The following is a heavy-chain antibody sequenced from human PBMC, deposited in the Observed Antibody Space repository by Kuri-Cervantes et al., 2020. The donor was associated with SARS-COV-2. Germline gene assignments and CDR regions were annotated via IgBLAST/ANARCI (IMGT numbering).Heavy chain of an antibody. CDR2: IVVGSGNT. CDR1: GFTFTSSA. Sequence: SVKVSCKASGFTFTSSAMQWVRQARGQRLEWIGWIVVGSGNTNYAQKFQERVTITRDMSTSTAYMELSSLRSEDTAVYYCAAGLVAPPERDYYYHYGMDVWGQGTTVTVSS. V-gene: IGHV1-58*02. CDR3: AAGLVAPPERDYYYHYGMDV. D-gene: IGHD2-15*01. J-gene: IGHJ6*02.